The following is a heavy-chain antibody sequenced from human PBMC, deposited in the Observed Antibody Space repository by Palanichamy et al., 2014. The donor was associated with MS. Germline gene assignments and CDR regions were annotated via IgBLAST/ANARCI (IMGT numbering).Heavy chain of an antibody. CDR3: ARGEGGIFVVYYGMDV. Sequence: EVQLVEVWGRAWSSLGGPVRLSCAASGFTFSSYSMNWVRQAPGKGLEWVSSISSSSSYIYYADSVKGRFTISRDNAKNSLYLQMNSLRAEDTAVYYCARGEGGIFVVYYGMDVWGQGTTVTVSS. J-gene: IGHJ6*02. D-gene: IGHD3-3*01. V-gene: IGHV3-21*01. CDR2: ISSSSSYI. CDR1: GFTFSSYS.